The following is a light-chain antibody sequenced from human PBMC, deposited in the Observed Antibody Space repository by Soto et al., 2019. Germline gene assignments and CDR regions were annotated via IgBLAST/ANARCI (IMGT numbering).Light chain of an antibody. Sequence: DIQMTQSPSSVSASVGDRVTITCRASQGINSWLAWYQQKPGKAPKLLIYAASSLQSGVPSRFNGSGSGTDFTLTISSLQPEDFATYYCQRANSFPFTFGPGTTVDIK. J-gene: IGKJ3*01. CDR3: QRANSFPFT. CDR2: AAS. V-gene: IGKV1-12*01. CDR1: QGINSW.